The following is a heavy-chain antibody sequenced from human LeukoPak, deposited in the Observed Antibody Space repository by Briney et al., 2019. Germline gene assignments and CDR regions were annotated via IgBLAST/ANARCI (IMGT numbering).Heavy chain of an antibody. V-gene: IGHV3-66*01. Sequence: PGGSLRLSCAASGFTVSSNYMSWVRQAPGKGLEWVSVIYSGGNTYYADSVKGRFTISRDNSKNTLYLQMNSLRAEDTAVYYCARTPMFYFYGMDVWGQGTTVTASS. J-gene: IGHJ6*02. CDR2: IYSGGNT. CDR1: GFTVSSNY. CDR3: ARTPMFYFYGMDV. D-gene: IGHD2-15*01.